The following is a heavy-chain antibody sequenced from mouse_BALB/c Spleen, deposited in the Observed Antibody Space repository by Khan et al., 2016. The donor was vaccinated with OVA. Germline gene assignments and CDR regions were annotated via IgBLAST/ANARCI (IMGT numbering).Heavy chain of an antibody. J-gene: IGHJ2*01. D-gene: IGHD6-1*01. CDR1: GFTFSSYA. CDR3: TEGLFRYYFDY. V-gene: IGHV5-6-5*01. CDR2: ISSGGFT. Sequence: EVKVIESGGGLVKPGGSLKLSCAASGFTFSSYAMSWVRQTPETRLEWVASISSGGFTYYPDSVKGRLTISRDNARDIMSLQMSSLRSESTAIYYWTEGLFRYYFDYWGQGTTLTVSS.